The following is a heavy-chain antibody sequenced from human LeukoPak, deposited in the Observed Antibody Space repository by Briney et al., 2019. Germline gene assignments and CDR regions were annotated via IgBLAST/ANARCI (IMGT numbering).Heavy chain of an antibody. CDR2: ISGSGSSK. CDR1: GFTFSSYA. CDR3: AKWGSDYYDSSGYYPIDY. J-gene: IGHJ4*02. D-gene: IGHD3-22*01. V-gene: IGHV3-23*01. Sequence: PGGSLRLSCAASGFTFSSYAMSWVRQAPGKGLEWVSAISGSGSSKYYADSVKGRFTISRDNSKNTLYLQMNSLRADDTAVYYCAKWGSDYYDSSGYYPIDYWGQGTLVTVSS.